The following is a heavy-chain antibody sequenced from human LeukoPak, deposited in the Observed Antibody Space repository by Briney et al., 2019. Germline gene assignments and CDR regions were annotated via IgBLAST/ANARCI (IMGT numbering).Heavy chain of an antibody. V-gene: IGHV3-48*01. D-gene: IGHD6-13*01. Sequence: QTGGSLRLSCAASGFTFSSYTMNWVRQPPGKGLEWVSNIGTSSTTIYYADSVKGRFTISRDNSKNTLYLQMNSLRAEDTAVYYCARALSSSWYGDFDYWGQGTLVTVSS. CDR3: ARALSSSWYGDFDY. J-gene: IGHJ4*02. CDR1: GFTFSSYT. CDR2: IGTSSTTI.